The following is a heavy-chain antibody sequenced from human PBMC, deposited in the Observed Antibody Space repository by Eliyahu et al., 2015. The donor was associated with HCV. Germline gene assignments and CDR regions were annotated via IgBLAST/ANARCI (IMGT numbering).Heavy chain of an antibody. CDR1: GXTXXDYY. V-gene: IGHV1-2*02. Sequence: QVQLVLSGAEVKAPGASVRVSCKVSGXTXXDYYLHWXRXAPGQGLEWMGLINPNDGETVYPQKFQGRVTMTRDTSISTAYMDLTRLRSDDTAVYFCGLGSGSSYNPSRNYAVDVWGQGTTVTVSS. D-gene: IGHD3-10*01. CDR2: INPNDGET. J-gene: IGHJ6*02. CDR3: GLGSGSSYNPSRNYAVDV.